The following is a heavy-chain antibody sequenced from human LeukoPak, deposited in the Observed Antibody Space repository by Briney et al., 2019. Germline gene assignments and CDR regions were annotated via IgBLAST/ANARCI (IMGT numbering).Heavy chain of an antibody. V-gene: IGHV1-3*01. CDR1: GYTFTSYA. J-gene: IGHJ4*02. CDR2: INAGNGNT. Sequence: ASVKVSCKASGYTFTSYAMHWVRQAPGQRLEWMGWINAGNGNTKYSQKFQGRVTITRDTSASTAYMELSSLRSEDTAVYYCARDRLADVFFDDWGQGTLVTVSS. D-gene: IGHD3-16*01. CDR3: ARDRLADVFFDD.